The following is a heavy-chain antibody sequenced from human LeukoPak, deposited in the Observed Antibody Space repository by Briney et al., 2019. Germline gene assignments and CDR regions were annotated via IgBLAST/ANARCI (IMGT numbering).Heavy chain of an antibody. J-gene: IGHJ5*02. CDR3: ARARYGSGRYVSVS. CDR1: GFNFNSYW. Sequence: QAGGSLRLSCAASGFNFNSYWMSWVRQAPGKGLKYVANIKQDGSEIYFVDSVKGRLTISRDNAKSSLYLQMNGLRGEGTSVYYCARARYGSGRYVSVSWGQGTPVTVSS. CDR2: IKQDGSEI. D-gene: IGHD3-10*01. V-gene: IGHV3-7*04.